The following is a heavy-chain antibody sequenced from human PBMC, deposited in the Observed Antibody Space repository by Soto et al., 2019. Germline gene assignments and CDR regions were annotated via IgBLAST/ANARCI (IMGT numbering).Heavy chain of an antibody. CDR3: AKDDYGDYQSYGMDV. D-gene: IGHD4-17*01. Sequence: QTGGSLRLSCAASGFTFSSYAMSWVRKAPGKGLEWVAAISGSGGSTYYADSVKGRFTISRDNSKNTLYLQMNSLRAEATAVYYCAKDDYGDYQSYGMDVWGQGTTVTVSS. J-gene: IGHJ6*02. CDR2: ISGSGGST. CDR1: GFTFSSYA. V-gene: IGHV3-23*01.